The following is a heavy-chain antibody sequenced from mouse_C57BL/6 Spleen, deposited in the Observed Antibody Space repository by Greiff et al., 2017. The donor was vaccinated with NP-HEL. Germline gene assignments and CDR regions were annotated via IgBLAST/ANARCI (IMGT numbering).Heavy chain of an antibody. V-gene: IGHV1-50*01. D-gene: IGHD1-1*01. CDR1: GYTFTSYW. CDR2: IDPSDSYT. J-gene: IGHJ3*01. Sequence: QVQLQQPGAELVKPGASVKLSCKASGYTFTSYWMQWVKQRPGQGLEWIGEIDPSDSYTNSNQKFKGKATLTVDTSSSTAYMQLSSLTSEDSAVYYCARIGSYGGFAYWGQGTLVTVSA. CDR3: ARIGSYGGFAY.